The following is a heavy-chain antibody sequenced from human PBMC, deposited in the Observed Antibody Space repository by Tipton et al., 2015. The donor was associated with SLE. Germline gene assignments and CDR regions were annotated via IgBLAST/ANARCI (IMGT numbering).Heavy chain of an antibody. CDR2: INDSGST. CDR3: ARHQLRSRGWFDP. Sequence: GLVKPSETLSLTCAVYGGSVSGYYWTWIRQPPGKGLEWIGEINDSGSTNYDPSLKSRVTISVDTSKNQFSLKLNSVTAADTAVYYCARHQLRSRGWFDPWGQGILVTVSS. V-gene: IGHV4-34*01. CDR1: GGSVSGYY. D-gene: IGHD2-2*01. J-gene: IGHJ5*02.